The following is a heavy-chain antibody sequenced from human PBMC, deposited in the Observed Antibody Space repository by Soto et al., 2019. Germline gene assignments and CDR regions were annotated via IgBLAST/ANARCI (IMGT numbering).Heavy chain of an antibody. CDR1: GFNLRSYW. Sequence: EVQLVESGGGLVQPGGSLRLSCVVSGFNLRSYWMSWVRQAPGKGLEWVANIKEDGSEKYYVDSVKGRFTISRENAKNSVYLQINSLRDEDTAVYYCARPPGAETSYWGQGTLVTVSS. V-gene: IGHV3-7*01. CDR3: ARPPGAETSY. CDR2: IKEDGSEK. J-gene: IGHJ4*02. D-gene: IGHD4-17*01.